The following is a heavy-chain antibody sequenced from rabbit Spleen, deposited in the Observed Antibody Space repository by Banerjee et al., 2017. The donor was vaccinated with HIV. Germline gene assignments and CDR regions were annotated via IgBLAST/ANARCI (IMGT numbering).Heavy chain of an antibody. Sequence: QSLEESGGGLVQPEGSLTLTCTASGISFGISDYMCWVRQAPGKGLEWIACIDAGSSGFTYHANWAKGRFTISKTSSTTVTLQATSLTGADTATYFCARDSSSSFSSYGMDLWGPGTLVTVS. CDR3: ARDSSSSFSSYGMDL. J-gene: IGHJ6*01. CDR1: GISFGISDY. D-gene: IGHD1-1*01. V-gene: IGHV1S40*01. CDR2: IDAGSSGFT.